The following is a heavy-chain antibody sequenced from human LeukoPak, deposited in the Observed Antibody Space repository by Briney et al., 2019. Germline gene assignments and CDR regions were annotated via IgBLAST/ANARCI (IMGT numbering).Heavy chain of an antibody. CDR1: GFNFNIYS. J-gene: IGHJ4*02. D-gene: IGHD3-10*01. CDR3: ARVLEGVTTYHFDY. CDR2: IVGSSSTK. V-gene: IGHV3-48*01. Sequence: PGGSLRLSCAASGFNFNIYSMSWVRQAPGKGLEWISYIVGSSSTKYYADSVKGRFTISRDNGKGSLYLQMNSLRAEDTATYYCARVLEGVTTYHFDYWGQGTLVTVSS.